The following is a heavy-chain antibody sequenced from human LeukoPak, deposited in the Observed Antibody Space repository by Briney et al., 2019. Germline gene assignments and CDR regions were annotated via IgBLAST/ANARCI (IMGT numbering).Heavy chain of an antibody. CDR1: GFTFSAYV. J-gene: IGHJ4*02. D-gene: IGHD2-2*01. CDR3: AKEVRWYCSGTSCYWDY. CDR2: MSGSGDIT. Sequence: GGSLRLSCAASGFTFSAYVMSWVRQAPGKGLEWVSSMSGSGDITYYADSVKGRFTISRDNSKNTLYLQMNSLRAEDTAVYYCAKEVRWYCSGTSCYWDYWGQGTLVTVSS. V-gene: IGHV3-23*01.